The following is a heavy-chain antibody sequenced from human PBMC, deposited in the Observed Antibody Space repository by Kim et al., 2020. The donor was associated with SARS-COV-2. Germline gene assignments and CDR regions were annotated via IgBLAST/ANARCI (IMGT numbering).Heavy chain of an antibody. D-gene: IGHD2-15*01. Sequence: TGRFTISRDNAENSLYLQMDSLRAEDTDVYYCARDLYCSGGSCYSPLFDYWGQGTLVTVSS. J-gene: IGHJ4*02. CDR3: ARDLYCSGGSCYSPLFDY. V-gene: IGHV3-11*05.